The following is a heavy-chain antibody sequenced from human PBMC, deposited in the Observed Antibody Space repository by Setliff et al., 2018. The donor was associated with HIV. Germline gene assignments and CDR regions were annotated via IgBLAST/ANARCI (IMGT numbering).Heavy chain of an antibody. Sequence: ASVKVSCKSSGYTFTKYGITWVRQAPGQGLEWMGWISANNGSSYFAQKLQDRVTMTSDTSTSTAYMELRSLRSDDTAVYYCASADYGGKVGFDYWGQGTLVTVSS. V-gene: IGHV1-18*01. CDR1: GYTFTKYG. J-gene: IGHJ4*02. D-gene: IGHD4-17*01. CDR2: ISANNGSS. CDR3: ASADYGGKVGFDY.